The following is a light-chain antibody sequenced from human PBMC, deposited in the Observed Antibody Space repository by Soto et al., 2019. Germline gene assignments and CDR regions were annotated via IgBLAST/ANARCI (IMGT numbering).Light chain of an antibody. J-gene: IGLJ1*01. CDR2: EVI. CDR3: CSYGGSSVYD. Sequence: QSALTQVASVSGSPGQSITISCTGTSSDVGTFNLVSWYQQHPGKAPRLMIYEVIKRPSGVSNLFSGYKSGNTASLTISGLQAEGESNYLYCSYGGSSVYDFGTGTKVNAL. CDR1: SSDVGTFNL. V-gene: IGLV2-23*02.